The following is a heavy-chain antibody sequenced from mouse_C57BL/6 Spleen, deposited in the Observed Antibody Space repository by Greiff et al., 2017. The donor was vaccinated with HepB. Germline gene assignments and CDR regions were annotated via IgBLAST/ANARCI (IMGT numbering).Heavy chain of an antibody. CDR2: IYPRSGNT. J-gene: IGHJ4*01. D-gene: IGHD1-1*01. CDR3: ARSGTVVPYYAMDY. Sequence: VKLMESGAELARPGASVKLSCKASGYTFTSYGISWVKQRTGQGLEWIGEIYPRSGNTYYNEKFKGKATLTADKSSSTAYMELRSLTSEDSAVYFCARSGTVVPYYAMDYWGQGTSVTVSS. V-gene: IGHV1-81*01. CDR1: GYTFTSYG.